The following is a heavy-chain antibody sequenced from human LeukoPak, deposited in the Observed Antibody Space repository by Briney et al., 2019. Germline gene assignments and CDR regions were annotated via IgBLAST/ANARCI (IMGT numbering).Heavy chain of an antibody. V-gene: IGHV3-15*01. CDR2: IKSKTDCGTT. CDR3: TTYYCSSTSCYVDYYYYGMDV. D-gene: IGHD2-2*01. CDR1: GFTFSNDC. J-gene: IGHJ6*02. Sequence: PGGSLTLSCAASGFTFSNDCMSWVRQAPGKGPEWVGRIKSKTDCGTTDYAAPVKGRFTISRDDSKNTLYLQMNSLKTEDTAVYYCTTYYCSSTSCYVDYYYYGMDVWGQGTTVIVSS.